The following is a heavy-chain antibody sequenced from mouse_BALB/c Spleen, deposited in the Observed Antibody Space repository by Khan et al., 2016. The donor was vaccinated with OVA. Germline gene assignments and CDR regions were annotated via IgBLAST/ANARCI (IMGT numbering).Heavy chain of an antibody. D-gene: IGHD6-1*01. CDR2: ISSGGFT. V-gene: IGHV5-6-5*01. CDR3: TESLFLYYFDY. CDR1: GFTFSSYA. J-gene: IGHJ2*01. Sequence: EVELVESGGGLVKPGGSLKLSCAASGFTFSSYAMSWVRQTPETRLEWVASISSGGFTYYPDSVKGRFTISRENARDILYLQMSSLRSEDTAIYYCTESLFLYYFDYWGQGTTLTVSS.